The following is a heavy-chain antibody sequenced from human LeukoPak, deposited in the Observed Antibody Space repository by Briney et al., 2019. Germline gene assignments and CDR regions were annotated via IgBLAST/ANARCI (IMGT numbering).Heavy chain of an antibody. CDR1: GFTFSSYG. V-gene: IGHV3-7*01. J-gene: IGHJ4*02. D-gene: IGHD2-15*01. CDR2: IKQDGSEK. Sequence: PGGTLRLSCAASGFTFSSYGMSWVRQAPGKGLEWVANIKQDGSEKYYVDSVKGRFTISRDNAKNSLYLQMNSLRAEDTAVYYCARDWAVVVAATDWGQGTLVTVSS. CDR3: ARDWAVVVAATD.